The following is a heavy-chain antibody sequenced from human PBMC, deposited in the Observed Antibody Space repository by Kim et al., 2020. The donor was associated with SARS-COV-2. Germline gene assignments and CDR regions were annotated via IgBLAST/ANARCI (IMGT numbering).Heavy chain of an antibody. CDR2: INAGNGNT. CDR1: GYTFTSYA. J-gene: IGHJ3*02. CDR3: ARDATRSGYCSGGSCYSGAFDI. D-gene: IGHD2-15*01. Sequence: ASVKVSCKASGYTFTSYAMHWVRQAPGQRLEWMGWINAGNGNTKYSQKFQGRVTITRDTSASTAYMELSSLRSEDTAVYYCARDATRSGYCSGGSCYSGAFDIWGQGTMVTVSS. V-gene: IGHV1-3*01.